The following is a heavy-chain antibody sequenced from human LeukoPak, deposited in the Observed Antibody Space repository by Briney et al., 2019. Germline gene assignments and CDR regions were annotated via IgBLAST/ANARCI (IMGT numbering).Heavy chain of an antibody. J-gene: IGHJ4*02. Sequence: GRSLRLSCAASGFTFDDYAMHWVRQAPGKGLEWVSGISWNSGSIGYADSVKGRFTISRDNAKNSLYLQMNSLRAADMALYYCAKGIDSGYDSGLFDYWGQGTLVTVSS. D-gene: IGHD5-12*01. V-gene: IGHV3-9*03. CDR2: ISWNSGSI. CDR3: AKGIDSGYDSGLFDY. CDR1: GFTFDDYA.